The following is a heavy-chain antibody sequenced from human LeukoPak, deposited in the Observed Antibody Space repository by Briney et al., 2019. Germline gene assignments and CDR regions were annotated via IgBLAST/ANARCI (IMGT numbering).Heavy chain of an antibody. D-gene: IGHD6-6*01. J-gene: IGHJ4*02. CDR1: GYTFTSYY. CDR3: ATDLEGAAQFDY. Sequence: GASVKVSCKASGYTFTSYYMHWVRQAPGQGLEWMGIINPSGGSTSYAQKFQGRVTMTEDTSTDTAYMELSSLRSEDTAVYYCATDLEGAAQFDYWGQGTLVTVSS. CDR2: INPSGGST. V-gene: IGHV1-46*01.